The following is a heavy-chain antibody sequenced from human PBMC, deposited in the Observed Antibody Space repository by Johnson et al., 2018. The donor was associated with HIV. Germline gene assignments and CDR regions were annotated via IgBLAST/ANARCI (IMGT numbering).Heavy chain of an antibody. CDR1: GFTFDDYA. V-gene: IGHV3-30-3*01. Sequence: QVQLVESGGGVVRPGGYLGLSCAASGFTFDDYAMHWVRQGPGKGLEWMAVISYDGSNKYYADSVKGRFTISRDNSKNTLYLQMNSLRAEDTAVYYCARARIGSGGGFDIWGQGTMVTVSS. D-gene: IGHD2-15*01. CDR2: ISYDGSNK. CDR3: ARARIGSGGGFDI. J-gene: IGHJ3*02.